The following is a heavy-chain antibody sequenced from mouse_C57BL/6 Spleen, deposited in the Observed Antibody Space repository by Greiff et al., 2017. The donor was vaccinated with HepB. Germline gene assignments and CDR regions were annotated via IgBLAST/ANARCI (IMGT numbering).Heavy chain of an antibody. J-gene: IGHJ4*01. CDR3: ARAVGIYYDSYYAMDY. CDR1: GFTFSSYA. Sequence: EVMLVESGGGLVKPGGSLKLSCAASGFTFSSYAMSWVRQTPEKRLEWVATISDGGSYTYYPDNVKGRFTISRDNAKNNLYLQMSHLKSEDTAMYYCARAVGIYYDSYYAMDYWGQGTSVTVSS. D-gene: IGHD2-4*01. CDR2: ISDGGSYT. V-gene: IGHV5-4*03.